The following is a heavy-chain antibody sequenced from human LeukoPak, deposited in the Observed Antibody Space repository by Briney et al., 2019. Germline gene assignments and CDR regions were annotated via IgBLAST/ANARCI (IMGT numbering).Heavy chain of an antibody. Sequence: GGSLRLSCAASGFTVSSNYMSWVRQAPGKGLEWVSVIYSGGSTYYADSVKGRFTISRDNSKNTLYLQMNSLRAEDTAVYYCARDTVYYDSSGGDYWGQGTLVTVSS. J-gene: IGHJ4*02. V-gene: IGHV3-66*01. CDR1: GFTVSSNY. CDR2: IYSGGST. D-gene: IGHD3-22*01. CDR3: ARDTVYYDSSGGDY.